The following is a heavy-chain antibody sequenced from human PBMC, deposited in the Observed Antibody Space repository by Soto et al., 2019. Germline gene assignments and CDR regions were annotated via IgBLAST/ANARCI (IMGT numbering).Heavy chain of an antibody. V-gene: IGHV1-3*01. CDR2: INAGSGNT. J-gene: IGHJ4*02. CDR3: ERDRRFGESFRYYCDY. D-gene: IGHD3-10*01. Sequence: ASVKVSCKASGYTCTGFSLHWVRQAPGQRLEWMGWINAGSGNTKYSQKFQGRVTITRDTSAGTAYMELSSLTSEDTAVYYCERDRRFGESFRYYCDYWAQVTLVTVSS. CDR1: GYTCTGFS.